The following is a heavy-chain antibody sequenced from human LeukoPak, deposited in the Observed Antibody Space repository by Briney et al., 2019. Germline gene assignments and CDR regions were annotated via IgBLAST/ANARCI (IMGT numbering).Heavy chain of an antibody. CDR2: IKSKSDGGTT. CDR3: TTAPRGYCSGGSCSYAFDI. J-gene: IGHJ3*02. V-gene: IGHV3-15*01. Sequence: GGSLRLSCADSGFTFRNAWISWVRQAPGKGLEWVGRIKSKSDGGTTDYAAPVKGRFTISRDDSKNTLYLQMNSLKTEDTAVYYCTTAPRGYCSGGSCSYAFDIWGQGTMVTVSS. D-gene: IGHD2-15*01. CDR1: GFTFRNAW.